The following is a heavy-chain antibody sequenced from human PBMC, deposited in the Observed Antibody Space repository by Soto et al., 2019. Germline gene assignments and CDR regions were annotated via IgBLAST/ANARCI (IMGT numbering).Heavy chain of an antibody. J-gene: IGHJ4*02. D-gene: IGHD3-22*01. CDR3: ATRNYYDSTGYYYWYYFDL. Sequence: EVQLLESGGGFVQPGGSLRLSCAASGITFSNYAMSWVRQAPGKGLEWVSVISGRGDSTYYAESVKGRFTISRDNSKNTVHLQMNNLGAEDTALYYCATRNYYDSTGYYYWYYFDLWGQGTLVTVSS. CDR1: GITFSNYA. CDR2: ISGRGDST. V-gene: IGHV3-23*01.